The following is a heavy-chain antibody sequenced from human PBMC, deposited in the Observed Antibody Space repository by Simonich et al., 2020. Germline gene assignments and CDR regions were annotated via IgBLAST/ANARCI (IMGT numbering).Heavy chain of an antibody. V-gene: IGHV3-33*01. Sequence: QVQLVESGGGVVQPGRSLRLSCAASGFTFSTYAIHLVRQAPGKGLEWVAIIWYDGSNKYYADSVKGRFTISRDNSKNTLYLQMNSLRAEDTAVYYCARDRYCSGGSCYYFDYWGQGTLVTVSS. J-gene: IGHJ4*02. CDR3: ARDRYCSGGSCYYFDY. CDR1: GFTFSTYA. D-gene: IGHD2-15*01. CDR2: IWYDGSNK.